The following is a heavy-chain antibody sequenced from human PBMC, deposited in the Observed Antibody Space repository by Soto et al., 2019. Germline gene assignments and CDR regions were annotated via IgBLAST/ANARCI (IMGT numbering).Heavy chain of an antibody. J-gene: IGHJ4*02. CDR1: GGSISTYY. D-gene: IGHD3-22*01. V-gene: IGHV4-4*07. CDR2: FYTSGSA. Sequence: TLSLTCTVSGGSISTYYWSWIRQPAGKGLEWIGRFYTSGSANYNPSLKSRVTMSVDTSNNQFSLKLSSVTAADTAVYYCARGTPYYDSSGYSYYFDYWGQGALVTVSS. CDR3: ARGTPYYDSSGYSYYFDY.